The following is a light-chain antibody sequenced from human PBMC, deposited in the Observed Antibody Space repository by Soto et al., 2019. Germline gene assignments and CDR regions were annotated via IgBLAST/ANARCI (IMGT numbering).Light chain of an antibody. V-gene: IGKV3-20*01. CDR3: QQFSSYPLT. CDR2: HAS. CDR1: QTVSNNY. Sequence: ELVFAQSPVTLSLSPAERATLSCSASQTVSNNYLARYHQTPIQAPMLLIYHASSRPTGIPDTFSCGGSRTDFTLTISRLEPEDFAVYYCQQFSSYPLTFGGGTKVDIK. J-gene: IGKJ4*01.